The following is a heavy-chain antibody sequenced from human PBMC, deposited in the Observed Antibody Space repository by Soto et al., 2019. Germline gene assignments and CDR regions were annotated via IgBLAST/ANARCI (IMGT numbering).Heavy chain of an antibody. D-gene: IGHD6-13*01. CDR1: GGSIIRFY. V-gene: IGHV4-4*07. Sequence: SETLSLTCTVPGGSIIRFYWSWIRQPAGKGLEWIGRIYSGGRNNYNPSLKSRVTMSVDTSKNQFSLRLSSVTAADTAMYYCARGSSRWDYWGQGTLVTVSS. CDR2: IYSGGRN. CDR3: ARGSSRWDY. J-gene: IGHJ4*02.